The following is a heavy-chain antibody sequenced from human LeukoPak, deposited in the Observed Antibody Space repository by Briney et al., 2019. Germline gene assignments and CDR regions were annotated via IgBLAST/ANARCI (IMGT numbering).Heavy chain of an antibody. CDR3: ATQILLCHYY. D-gene: IGHD2/OR15-2a*01. J-gene: IGHJ4*02. CDR1: RDYIRHIDYY. V-gene: IGHV4-39*01. Sequence: SETLSLTCSVSRDYIRHIDYYWVWIRQPPGKGLEWIGTIFYSGTTYYNPSLKSRVTISVDTSKNQFSLKLSSVTAADTAVYYCATQILLCHYYWGQGTLVTVSS. CDR2: IFYSGTT.